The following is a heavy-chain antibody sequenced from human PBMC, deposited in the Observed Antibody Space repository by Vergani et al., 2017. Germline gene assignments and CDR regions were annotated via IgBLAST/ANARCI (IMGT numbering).Heavy chain of an antibody. D-gene: IGHD3/OR15-3a*01. CDR1: GYSFSRNW. Sequence: EVQLEQSGAAVKKPGESLEISCKGSGYSFSRNWIAWVRERPGQGLEWMGMIYPGNSETRNNPSFRGQVTMSVDKSISTAYLQWSSLKASDSAMYYCARVYCRGMSCAGTDYFYHIDVWGNGTTVTVS. CDR3: ARVYCRGMSCAGTDYFYHIDV. CDR2: IYPGNSET. J-gene: IGHJ6*03. V-gene: IGHV5-51*03.